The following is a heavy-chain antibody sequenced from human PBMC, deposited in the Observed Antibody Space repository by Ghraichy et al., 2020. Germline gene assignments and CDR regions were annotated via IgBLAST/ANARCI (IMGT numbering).Heavy chain of an antibody. J-gene: IGHJ4*02. CDR1: GFTFSSYS. Sequence: GESLNISCAASGFTFSSYSMNWVRQAPGKGLEWVSCISSSSSYIYYADSVKGRFTISRDNAKNSLYLLMNSLRAEDTAVYYCARETNSRFDYWGQATLDTVSS. V-gene: IGHV3-21*01. D-gene: IGHD4-23*01. CDR3: ARETNSRFDY. CDR2: ISSSSSYI.